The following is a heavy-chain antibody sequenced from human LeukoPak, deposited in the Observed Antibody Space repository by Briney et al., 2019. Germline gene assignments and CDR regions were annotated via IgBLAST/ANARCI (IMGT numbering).Heavy chain of an antibody. Sequence: GGSLRLSCAASGFTFSSYWMHWVRQAPGKGLVWVSRINTDGSTTSYADSVKDRFTISRDNAKNTLYLQMNSLRADDTAVYYCARGEMVQVYWGQGTLVTVSS. CDR2: INTDGSTT. J-gene: IGHJ4*02. CDR1: GFTFSSYW. V-gene: IGHV3-74*01. D-gene: IGHD5-24*01. CDR3: ARGEMVQVY.